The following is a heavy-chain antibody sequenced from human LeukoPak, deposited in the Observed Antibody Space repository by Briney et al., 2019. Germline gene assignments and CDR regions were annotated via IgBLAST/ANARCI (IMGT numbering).Heavy chain of an antibody. Sequence: ASVKVSCKSSGYMFTSHGIHWLRQAPGQGLEWMGWISAQNGNTNYVQQFLGRVAMTRDTSASTAYMELRSLKSDDTAVYYCARESNGGYGFDYWGQGTLVTVSS. CDR2: ISAQNGNT. V-gene: IGHV1-18*01. J-gene: IGHJ4*02. D-gene: IGHD5-12*01. CDR1: GYMFTSHG. CDR3: ARESNGGYGFDY.